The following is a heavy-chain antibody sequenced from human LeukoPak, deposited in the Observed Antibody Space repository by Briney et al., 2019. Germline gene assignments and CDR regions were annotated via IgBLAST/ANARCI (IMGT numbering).Heavy chain of an antibody. CDR3: ARDTPGLGIDN. CDR1: GFTFSSYW. J-gene: IGHJ4*02. Sequence: WGSLRLSCAASGFTFSSYWMHWVRQAPGKGLVWVSHINSDGTSATYADSVKGRFTISRDNAKKTLFLQMNSLRAEDTAVYYCARDTPGLGIDNWGQGTLVTVS. CDR2: INSDGTSA. D-gene: IGHD7-27*01. V-gene: IGHV3-74*01.